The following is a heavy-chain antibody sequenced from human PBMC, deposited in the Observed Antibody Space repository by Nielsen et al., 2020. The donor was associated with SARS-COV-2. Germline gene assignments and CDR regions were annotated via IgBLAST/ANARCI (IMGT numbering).Heavy chain of an antibody. CDR3: ARGRDDETCSSYFYLDV. CDR2: INRSGGT. J-gene: IGHJ6*03. D-gene: IGHD2-15*01. V-gene: IGHV4-34*01. Sequence: GSLRLSCAVYGEALRDHDWTWIRQSPGKGLEWIGNINRSGGTKYNGPLKSRVSLSVDTMQNRFSLKVTSVTAADTAVYYCARGRDDETCSSYFYLDVWAKGTSVTVSS. CDR1: GEALRDHD.